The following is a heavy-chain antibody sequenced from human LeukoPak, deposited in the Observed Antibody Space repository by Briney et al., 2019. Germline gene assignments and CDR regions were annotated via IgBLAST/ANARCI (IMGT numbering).Heavy chain of an antibody. D-gene: IGHD1-1*01. CDR3: AKSLLTTATGTGRAFDI. Sequence: PGGSLRLSCAASGFNVNSYYMSWVRQAPGKGLEWVSGISAGGDGTYYADPVKGRFTISRDNSKNTLYLQMNSLRAEDTAQYFCAKSLLTTATGTGRAFDIWGQGTMVTVSS. V-gene: IGHV3-23*01. CDR1: GFNVNSYY. CDR2: ISAGGDGT. J-gene: IGHJ3*02.